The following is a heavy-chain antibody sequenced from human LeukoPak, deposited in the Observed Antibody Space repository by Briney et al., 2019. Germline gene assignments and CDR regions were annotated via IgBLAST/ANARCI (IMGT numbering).Heavy chain of an antibody. CDR2: IFYSGST. CDR3: ARGGYYGSGSYYNTYYFDY. Sequence: PAEPLSLICLRSRGSISSYHCSWIRHPPRKAPKWPASIFYSGSTHYNPSLMSRVTISVGASKLEFSVKVSSVTAADTGVYYCARGGYYGSGSYYNTYYFDYWGQGTLGTVSS. J-gene: IGHJ4*02. CDR1: RGSISSYH. D-gene: IGHD3-10*01. V-gene: IGHV4-59*01.